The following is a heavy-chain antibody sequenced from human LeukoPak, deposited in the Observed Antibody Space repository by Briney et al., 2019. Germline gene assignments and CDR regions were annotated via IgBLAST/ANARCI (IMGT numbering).Heavy chain of an antibody. CDR3: TRDDYGDLDY. CDR2: MNPNSGHT. CDR1: GYTFSSYG. V-gene: IGHV1-8*02. D-gene: IGHD4-17*01. Sequence: ASVKVSCKASGYTFSSYGISWVRQATGQGLQWMGWMNPNSGHTGYAQKFQGRVTMTRDTSISTAYMELTRLRSDDTAVYYCTRDDYGDLDYWGQGTLVTVSS. J-gene: IGHJ4*02.